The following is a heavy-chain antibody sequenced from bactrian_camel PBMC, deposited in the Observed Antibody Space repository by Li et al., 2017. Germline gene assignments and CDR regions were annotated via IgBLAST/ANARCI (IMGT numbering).Heavy chain of an antibody. D-gene: IGHD1*01. CDR2: INASGGRT. J-gene: IGHJ4*01. CDR1: GYIRSTNC. CDR3: VTWDY. V-gene: IGHV3S53*01. Sequence: HVQLVESGGGSVQAGGSLRLSCAASGYIRSTNCMAWFRQRPGREREGVAAINASGGRTAYRNSVKGRFTISQDNAKNTVSLQMNSLKPEDTAVYYCVTWDYWGQGTQVTVS.